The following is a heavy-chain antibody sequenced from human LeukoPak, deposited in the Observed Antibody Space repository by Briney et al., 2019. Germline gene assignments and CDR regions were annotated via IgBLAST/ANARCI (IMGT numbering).Heavy chain of an antibody. CDR3: ARDLIYGSGFDY. D-gene: IGHD3-10*01. V-gene: IGHV1-69*04. J-gene: IGHJ4*02. Sequence: SVEVSCKASGGTFSSYAISWVRQAPGQGLEWMGRIIPILGIANYAQKFQGRVTITADKSTSTAYMELSSLRSEDTAVYYCARDLIYGSGFDYWGQGTLVTVSS. CDR1: GGTFSSYA. CDR2: IIPILGIA.